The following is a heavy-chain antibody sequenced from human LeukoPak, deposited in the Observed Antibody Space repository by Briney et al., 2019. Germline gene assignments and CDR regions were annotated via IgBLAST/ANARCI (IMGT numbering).Heavy chain of an antibody. V-gene: IGHV3-30*18. Sequence: PGGSLRLSCAASGFTFSSYGMHWVRQAPGKGLEWVAVISYDGSNKYYADSVKGRFTISRDNSKNTLYLQMNSLRAEDTAVYYCAKERNVVRGVISRYFDYWGQGTLVTVSS. CDR1: GFTFSSYG. CDR2: ISYDGSNK. J-gene: IGHJ4*02. CDR3: AKERNVVRGVISRYFDY. D-gene: IGHD3-10*01.